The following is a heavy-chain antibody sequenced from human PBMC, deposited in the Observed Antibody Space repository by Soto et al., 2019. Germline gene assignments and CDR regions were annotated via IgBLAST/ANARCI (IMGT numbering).Heavy chain of an antibody. CDR2: IYYSGST. Sequence: SETLSLTCTVSGGSISSGDYYWSWIRQPPGKGLEWIGYIYYSGSTYYNPSLKSRVTISVDTSKNQFSLKLSSVTAADTAVYYCARSPMDLSNWFDPWGQGTLVTVSS. D-gene: IGHD3-16*02. CDR1: GGSISSGDYY. J-gene: IGHJ5*02. V-gene: IGHV4-30-4*01. CDR3: ARSPMDLSNWFDP.